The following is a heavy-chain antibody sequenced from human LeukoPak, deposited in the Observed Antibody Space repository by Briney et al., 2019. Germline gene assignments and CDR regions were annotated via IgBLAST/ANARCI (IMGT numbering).Heavy chain of an antibody. J-gene: IGHJ6*03. CDR3: ARAGGSSSWYFGYYYYYYMDV. CDR1: GYTFTSYG. CDR2: ISAYNGNT. Sequence: ASVKVSCKASGYTFTSYGISWVRQAPGQGLEWMGWISAYNGNTNYVQKFQGRVTMTRNTSISTAYMELSSLRSEDTAVYYCARAGGSSSWYFGYYYYYYMDVWGKGTTVTISS. D-gene: IGHD6-13*01. V-gene: IGHV1-18*01.